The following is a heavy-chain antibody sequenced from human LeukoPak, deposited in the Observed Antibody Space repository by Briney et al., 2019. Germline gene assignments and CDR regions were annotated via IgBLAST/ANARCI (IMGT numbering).Heavy chain of an antibody. D-gene: IGHD2-15*01. CDR2: ISGSAVST. J-gene: IGHJ4*02. CDR1: GFTFSSSA. CDR3: ARGEDR. V-gene: IGHV3-23*01. Sequence: GGSLRLSCAASGFTFSSSAMGWVRQAPGKGLEWVSTISGSAVSTYDADSVKGRFTISRDNSKNTLYLQMNSLRAEDTAVYYCARGEDRWGQGTLVTVSS.